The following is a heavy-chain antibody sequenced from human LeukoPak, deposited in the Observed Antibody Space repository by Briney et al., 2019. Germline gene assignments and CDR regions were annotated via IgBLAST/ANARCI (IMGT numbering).Heavy chain of an antibody. CDR2: IYTSGST. Sequence: SETLSLTCTVSNGSISSYYWSWIRQPPGKGLEWIGRIYTSGSTNYNPSLKSRVTMSVDTSKNQFSLKLSSVTAADTAVYYCARVPYYDSSGYAFDPWGQGTLVTVSS. CDR1: NGSISSYY. V-gene: IGHV4-4*07. D-gene: IGHD3-22*01. J-gene: IGHJ5*02. CDR3: ARVPYYDSSGYAFDP.